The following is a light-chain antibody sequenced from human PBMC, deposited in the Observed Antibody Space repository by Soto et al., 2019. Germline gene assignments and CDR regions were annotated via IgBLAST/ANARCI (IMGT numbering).Light chain of an antibody. CDR2: DVI. J-gene: IGLJ3*02. CDR1: TSDVGGYNY. Sequence: QSALTQPRSVSGSPGQSVTISCTGTTSDVGGYNYVSWYQHHPGKAPRLIIYDVIERPSGVPDRFSGSKSGNTAFLTISGLQADDEADYYCCSYVGTYSWVFGGGTKLTVL. V-gene: IGLV2-11*01. CDR3: CSYVGTYSWV.